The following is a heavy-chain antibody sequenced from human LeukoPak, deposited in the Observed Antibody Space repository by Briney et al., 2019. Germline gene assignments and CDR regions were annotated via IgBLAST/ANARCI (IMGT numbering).Heavy chain of an antibody. J-gene: IGHJ5*02. D-gene: IGHD6-19*01. V-gene: IGHV4-39*01. CDR2: IYYSGST. CDR1: GGSISSSSYY. CDR3: ARSYSSGWYLT. Sequence: PSETLSLTCTVSGGSISSSSYYWGWIRQPPGKGLEWIASIYYSGSTYYNPSLKSRVTISVDTSKNQFSLKLSSVTAADTAVYYCARSYSSGWYLTWGQGTLVTVSS.